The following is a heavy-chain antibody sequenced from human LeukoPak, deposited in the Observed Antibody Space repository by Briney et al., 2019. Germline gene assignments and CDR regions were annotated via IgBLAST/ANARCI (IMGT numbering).Heavy chain of an antibody. CDR1: GFTFSSYA. CDR2: ISGSGGST. V-gene: IGHV3-23*01. CDR3: AKGYYDYVWGSYYFDY. J-gene: IGHJ4*02. Sequence: GGSLRLSCAASGFTFSSYAMSWVRQAPGKGLEWVSAISGSGGSTYYADSAKSRFTISRDNSRDTLYLQMNSLRAEDTAVYYCAKGYYDYVWGSYYFDYWGQGTLVTVSS. D-gene: IGHD3-16*01.